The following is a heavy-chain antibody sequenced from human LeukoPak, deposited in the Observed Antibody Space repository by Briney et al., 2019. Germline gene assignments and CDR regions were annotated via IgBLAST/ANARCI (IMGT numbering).Heavy chain of an antibody. Sequence: SETLSLTCTVSGGSINNYYWTWIRQPAGKGLEWIGRIYSSGKTNYNPSLKSRVTMSVATSNNQLSLMLTSVTSADTAVFYCARTPHGHNYLDHWAQRHLVPVPS. CDR2: IYSSGKT. CDR3: ARTPHGHNYLDH. CDR1: GGSINNYY. J-gene: IGHJ4*02. V-gene: IGHV4-4*07.